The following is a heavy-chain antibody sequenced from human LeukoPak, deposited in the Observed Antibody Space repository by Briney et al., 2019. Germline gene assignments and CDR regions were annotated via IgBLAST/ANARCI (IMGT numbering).Heavy chain of an antibody. CDR2: MNPNSGGT. D-gene: IGHD3-10*01. CDR1: GYTFTSYD. CDR3: ARGRITMVRGASCGFDP. J-gene: IGHJ5*02. V-gene: IGHV1-2*02. Sequence: ASVKVSCKASGYTFTSYDINWVRQATGQGLEWMGWMNPNSGGTNYAQKFQGRVTMTRDTSISTAYMELSRLRSDDTAVYYCARGRITMVRGASCGFDPWGQGTLVTVSS.